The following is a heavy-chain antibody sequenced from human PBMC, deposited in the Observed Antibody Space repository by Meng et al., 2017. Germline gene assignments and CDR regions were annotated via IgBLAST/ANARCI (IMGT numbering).Heavy chain of an antibody. V-gene: IGHV3-30*04. CDR1: GFTFSSYA. CDR2: ISYDGSNK. CDR3: ACNYYDNSGYGDY. J-gene: IGHJ4*02. D-gene: IGHD3-22*01. Sequence: GESLKISCAASGFTFSSYAMHWVRQAPGKGLEWVAVISYDGSNKYYADSVKGRFTISRDNPKNTLYLQMNSLRAEDTAVYYCACNYYDNSGYGDYWGQGTLVTVSS.